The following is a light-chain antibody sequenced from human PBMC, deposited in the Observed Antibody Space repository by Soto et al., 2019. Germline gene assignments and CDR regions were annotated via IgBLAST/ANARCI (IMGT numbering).Light chain of an antibody. Sequence: QSALTQPASVCGSPGQSITISCTGTSSDIGGHHFVSWYQQQSGKAPKLVIYEVTDRPSGVSDRFSGSKSGNTASLTISGLQPEDEADYYCSSYTSSSLYVFGTGTKVTVL. J-gene: IGLJ1*01. CDR1: SSDIGGHHF. CDR2: EVT. V-gene: IGLV2-14*01. CDR3: SSYTSSSLYV.